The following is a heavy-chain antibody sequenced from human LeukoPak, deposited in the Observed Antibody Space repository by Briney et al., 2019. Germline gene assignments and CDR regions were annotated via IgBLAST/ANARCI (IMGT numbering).Heavy chain of an antibody. Sequence: SETLSLTCAVYGGSFSGYYWSWIRQPPGKGLEWIGEINHSGSTNYNPSLKSRVTISVDTSKNQFSLKLSSVTAADTAVYYCARGSSPPPYYFDYWGQGTLVTVSS. CDR2: INHSGST. V-gene: IGHV4-34*01. CDR1: GGSFSGYY. J-gene: IGHJ4*02. CDR3: ARGSSPPPYYFDY. D-gene: IGHD2-15*01.